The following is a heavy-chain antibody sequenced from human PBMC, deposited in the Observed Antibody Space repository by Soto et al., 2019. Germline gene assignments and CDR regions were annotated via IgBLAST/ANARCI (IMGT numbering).Heavy chain of an antibody. J-gene: IGHJ4*01. CDR3: AKDSTHCSGGSCYLFDY. Sequence: QVQLVESGGGGVQPGRSLTLSCAASGFTFSSYGMHWVRQAPGKGLEWVAVISYDGTTKYYADSVKGRFSISRDNSKNTLYLQMNSLGAEETAVYYCAKDSTHCSGGSCYLFDYWGQGILVTVSS. CDR2: ISYDGTTK. D-gene: IGHD2-15*01. V-gene: IGHV3-30*18. CDR1: GFTFSSYG.